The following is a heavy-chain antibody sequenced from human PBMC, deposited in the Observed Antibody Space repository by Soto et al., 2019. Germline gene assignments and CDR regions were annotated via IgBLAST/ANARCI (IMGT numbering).Heavy chain of an antibody. J-gene: IGHJ4*02. CDR3: TTSPPLYGDFPDY. CDR2: ISGSGGST. V-gene: IGHV3-23*01. D-gene: IGHD4-17*01. Sequence: GGSLRLSCAASGFTFSSYAMSWVRQAPGKGLEWVSAISGSGGSTYYADSVKGRFTISRDNSKNTLYLQMNSLRAEDTAVYYCTTSPPLYGDFPDYWGQGTLVTVSS. CDR1: GFTFSSYA.